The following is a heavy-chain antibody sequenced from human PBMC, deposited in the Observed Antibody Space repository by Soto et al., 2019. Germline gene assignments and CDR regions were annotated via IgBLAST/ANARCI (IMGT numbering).Heavy chain of an antibody. V-gene: IGHV4-30-4*01. J-gene: IGHJ5*02. CDR3: ARSLEKWLPAPSCWFDP. CDR2: IYYSGSA. CDR1: GGSISSGDYY. D-gene: IGHD3-22*01. Sequence: PSETLSLTCTVSGGSISSGDYYWSWIRQPPGKGLEWIGYIYYSGSAYYNPSLKSRVTISVDTSKNQFSLKLSSVTAADTAVYYCARSLEKWLPAPSCWFDPRGQGTLVTVSS.